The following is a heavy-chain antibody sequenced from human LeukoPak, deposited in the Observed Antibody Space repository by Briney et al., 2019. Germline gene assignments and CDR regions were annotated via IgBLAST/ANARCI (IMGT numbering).Heavy chain of an antibody. V-gene: IGHV3-11*04. J-gene: IGHJ4*02. CDR1: GFSFGGHY. D-gene: IGHD5-24*01. Sequence: SGGSLRLSCAASGFSFGGHYMSWVRQAPGKGPEWISYISGNGGDIAYADSVKGRFTISRDNAKNSLYLQMNSLRVEDTALYYCARERLWSRDGYNPFWGQGTLVTVSS. CDR2: ISGNGGDI. CDR3: ARERLWSRDGYNPF.